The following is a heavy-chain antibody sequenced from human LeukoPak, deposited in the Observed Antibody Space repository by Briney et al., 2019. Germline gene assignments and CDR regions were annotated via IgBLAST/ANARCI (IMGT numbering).Heavy chain of an antibody. CDR1: GFTFSSYA. V-gene: IGHV3-48*03. Sequence: GGSLRLSCAASGFTFSSYAMTWVRQAPGKGLEWVSYISSSGSTIYYADSVKGRFTISRDNAKNSLYLQMSSLRAEDTAVYYCARDLSKTYYDFWSGAPNFDYWGQGTLVTVSS. J-gene: IGHJ4*02. CDR2: ISSSGSTI. D-gene: IGHD3-3*01. CDR3: ARDLSKTYYDFWSGAPNFDY.